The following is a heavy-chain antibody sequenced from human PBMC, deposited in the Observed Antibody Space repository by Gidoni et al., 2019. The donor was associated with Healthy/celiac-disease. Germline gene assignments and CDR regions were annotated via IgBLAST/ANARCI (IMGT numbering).Heavy chain of an antibody. Sequence: QVQLQQWAAGLLKHSETLSLTCAAYGGSFSGYYWCWIRQPPGKRLEWFGEINHSVSTNYNPSLKSRVTISVDTSKNQFSLKLSSVTAADTAVYYCARVLRPYSSRAGWFDPWGQGTLVTVSS. V-gene: IGHV4-34*01. CDR2: INHSVST. CDR3: ARVLRPYSSRAGWFDP. CDR1: GGSFSGYY. D-gene: IGHD6-13*01. J-gene: IGHJ5*02.